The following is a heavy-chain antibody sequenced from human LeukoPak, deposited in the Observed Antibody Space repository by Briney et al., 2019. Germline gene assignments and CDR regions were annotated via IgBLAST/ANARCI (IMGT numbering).Heavy chain of an antibody. V-gene: IGHV3-33*01. Sequence: GGSLRLSCAASGFIFSNSAMHWVRQAPGKGLEWMTVIYTDGSTKYYADSVKGRFTISRDNSQNTLYLQMNSLRADDTAVYYCARNSGGRRYYFTDWGQGTLVTVSS. D-gene: IGHD3-10*01. J-gene: IGHJ4*02. CDR2: IYTDGSTK. CDR3: ARNSGGRRYYFTD. CDR1: GFIFSNSA.